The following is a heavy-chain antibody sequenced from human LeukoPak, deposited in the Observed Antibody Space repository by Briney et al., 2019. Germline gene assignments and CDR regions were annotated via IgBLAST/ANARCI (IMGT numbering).Heavy chain of an antibody. J-gene: IGHJ2*01. CDR1: GGSISSSSYY. D-gene: IGHD3-22*01. Sequence: SETLSLTCTVSGGSISSSSYYWGWIRQPPGKGLEWIGSIYYSGGTYYKSSLKSRVTMSVDTSMNQFSLRLTSVTAADTALYYCARHKVHGQAVIVVVPSPDWFFDLWGRGTLVAVSS. CDR2: IYYSGGT. CDR3: ARHKVHGQAVIVVVPSPDWFFDL. V-gene: IGHV4-39*01.